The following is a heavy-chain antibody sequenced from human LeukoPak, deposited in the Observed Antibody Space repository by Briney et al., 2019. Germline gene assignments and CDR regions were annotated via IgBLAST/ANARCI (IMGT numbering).Heavy chain of an antibody. Sequence: GGSLRLSCAASGFTFSTYGMHWVRQAPGKGLEWVAVISHDGSDKCYRDSVRGRFTISRDNSRNTLYLQMNSLRAEDTAVYHCAKSGCSSTSCYVNYWGQGTLVTVSS. D-gene: IGHD2-2*01. CDR3: AKSGCSSTSCYVNY. J-gene: IGHJ4*02. CDR1: GFTFSTYG. V-gene: IGHV3-30*18. CDR2: ISHDGSDK.